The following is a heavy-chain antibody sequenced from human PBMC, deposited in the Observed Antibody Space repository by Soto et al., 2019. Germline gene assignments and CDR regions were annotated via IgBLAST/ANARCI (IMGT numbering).Heavy chain of an antibody. J-gene: IGHJ4*02. D-gene: IGHD6-13*01. CDR3: ARSPRSSPYFDY. Sequence: GESLKISCQSSGYTFSNFWIGWVRQLPGKGLEWMGIIYPGDHETRYSPSFHGKVTISADRSINTAYLQWNSLEASDTAFYFCARSPRSSPYFDYWGQGAWSPSPQ. V-gene: IGHV5-51*01. CDR1: GYTFSNFW. CDR2: IYPGDHET.